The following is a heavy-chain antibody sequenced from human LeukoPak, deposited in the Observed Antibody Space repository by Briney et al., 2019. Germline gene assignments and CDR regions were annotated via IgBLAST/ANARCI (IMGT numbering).Heavy chain of an antibody. CDR1: GFTFSSYA. D-gene: IGHD3-3*01. V-gene: IGHV3-9*01. CDR3: AKRYSWIDY. Sequence: PGGSLRLSCAASGFTFSSYAMHWVRQAPGKGLEWVSGISWNSGSIGYADSVKGRFTISRDNSKNTVSLQMDSLRAEDTAIYYCAKRYSWIDYWGQGTLVTVSS. CDR2: ISWNSGSI. J-gene: IGHJ4*02.